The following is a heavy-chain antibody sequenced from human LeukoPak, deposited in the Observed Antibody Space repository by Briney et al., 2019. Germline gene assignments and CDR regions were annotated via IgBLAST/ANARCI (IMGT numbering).Heavy chain of an antibody. Sequence: ASVKVSCKASGYTFTGYYMHWVRQAPAQGLEWLGRINPNSAGTNYAQKFQGRVTMTRDTSISTAYMELSRLRSDDTAVYYCALYYYDSSGYYNYDYWGQGTLVTVSS. J-gene: IGHJ4*02. D-gene: IGHD3-22*01. CDR1: GYTFTGYY. CDR2: INPNSAGT. CDR3: ALYYYDSSGYYNYDY. V-gene: IGHV1-2*06.